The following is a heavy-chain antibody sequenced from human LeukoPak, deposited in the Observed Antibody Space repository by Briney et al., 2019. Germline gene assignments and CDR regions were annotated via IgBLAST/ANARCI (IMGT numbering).Heavy chain of an antibody. CDR2: ISGSGGST. V-gene: IGHV3-23*01. CDR1: GFTFSSDW. J-gene: IGHJ4*02. D-gene: IGHD3-22*01. CDR3: AKDLGGRITMIVVVSPFDY. Sequence: PGGSLRLSCAASGFTFSSDWMSWVRQAPGKGLEWVSAISGSGGSTYYADSVKGRFTISRDNSKNTLYLQMNSLRAEDTAVYYCAKDLGGRITMIVVVSPFDYWGQGTLVTVSS.